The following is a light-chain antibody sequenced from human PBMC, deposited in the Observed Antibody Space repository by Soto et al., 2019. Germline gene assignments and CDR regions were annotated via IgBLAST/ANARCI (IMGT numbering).Light chain of an antibody. J-gene: IGLJ2*01. CDR3: QSYDSSLSSWV. V-gene: IGLV1-40*01. CDR2: GDS. CDR1: SSNIGARYD. Sequence: QSALTQPPSVSGAPGQRVTISCTGSSSNIGARYDVHWYQHLPGTAPKLLMYGDSNRPSGVPDRFSGSKSGTSASLAITGLQAEDEADYYCQSYDSSLSSWVFGGGTKLTVL.